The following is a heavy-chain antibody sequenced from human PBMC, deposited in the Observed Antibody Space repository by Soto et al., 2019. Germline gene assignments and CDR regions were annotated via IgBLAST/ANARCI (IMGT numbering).Heavy chain of an antibody. V-gene: IGHV3-30*18. CDR2: ISYEGSNT. J-gene: IGHJ4*02. D-gene: IGHD1-26*01. CDR3: AKEGGLSGSYYISSSYYFDY. Sequence: PGGSLRLSCVASGFTFSSYGMHWVRQAPGKGLEWVAIISYEGSNTYYADSVKGRFTISRDNSKNTLNLQMNSLRAEDTSVFYCAKEGGLSGSYYISSSYYFDYWGQGT. CDR1: GFTFSSYG.